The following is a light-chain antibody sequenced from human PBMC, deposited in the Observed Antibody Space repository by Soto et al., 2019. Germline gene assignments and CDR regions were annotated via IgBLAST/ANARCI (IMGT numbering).Light chain of an antibody. J-gene: IGKJ1*01. CDR2: GAS. CDR1: QSVSSN. CDR3: QQYNNWPGT. Sequence: EIVMTQSPATLSVSPGERATLSCRASQSVSSNLAWYQQKPGQAPRLLIYGASTRATGIPARFSGSGSGREFTLTISSLQSEDFEVYYCQQYNNWPGTFGQGTKVEIK. V-gene: IGKV3-15*01.